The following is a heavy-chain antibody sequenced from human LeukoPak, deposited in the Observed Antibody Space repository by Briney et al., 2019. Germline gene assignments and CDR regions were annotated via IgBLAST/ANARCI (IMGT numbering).Heavy chain of an antibody. Sequence: SEPLSLTCTVSGGSISGYYWSWIRQPTGKGLEWIGRVYTSGSTNYNPSLKSRVTMSVDTSKNQFSLKLSSVTAADTAVYYCARDREHSSSWYYFDYWGQGTLVTVSS. V-gene: IGHV4-4*07. D-gene: IGHD6-13*01. J-gene: IGHJ4*02. CDR3: ARDREHSSSWYYFDY. CDR1: GGSISGYY. CDR2: VYTSGST.